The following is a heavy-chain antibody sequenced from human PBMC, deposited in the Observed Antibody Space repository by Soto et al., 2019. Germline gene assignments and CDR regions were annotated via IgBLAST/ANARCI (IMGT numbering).Heavy chain of an antibody. D-gene: IGHD1-1*01. J-gene: IGHJ4*02. CDR3: AAHAEGTAY. Sequence: QVQLQESGPGLVKPSQTLSLTCSVSGGSISSGSFYCSWIRQHSGKGLEWIGYIYYSGYTYYNPSLKSRVTMSVDTSKNQFSLKLSSVTAADTAVYYCAAHAEGTAYWGQGALVTVSS. CDR1: GGSISSGSFY. CDR2: IYYSGYT. V-gene: IGHV4-31*03.